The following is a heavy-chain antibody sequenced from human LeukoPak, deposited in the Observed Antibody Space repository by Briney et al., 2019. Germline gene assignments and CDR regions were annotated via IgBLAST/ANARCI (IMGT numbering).Heavy chain of an antibody. CDR3: ARDPRGGTYLKGGMDV. CDR2: ISYDGSNK. CDR1: GFTFSSYA. V-gene: IGHV3-30-3*01. Sequence: GGSLRLSCAASGFTFSSYAMHWVRQAPGKGLEWVAVISYDGSNKYYADSVKGRFTISRDNSKNTLYLQMNSLRAEDTAVYYCARDPRGGTYLKGGMDVWGQGTTVTVSS. D-gene: IGHD3-10*01. J-gene: IGHJ6*02.